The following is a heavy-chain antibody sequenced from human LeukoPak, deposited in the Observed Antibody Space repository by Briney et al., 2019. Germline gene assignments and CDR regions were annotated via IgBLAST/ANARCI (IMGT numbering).Heavy chain of an antibody. Sequence: GASVMVSCKASGYTFTSYDINWVRQATGQGLEWMGWMNPNSGNTGYAQKFQGRVTMTRNTSISTAYMELSSLRSEDTAVYYCARMTTYYYYYYGMDVWGQGTTVTVSS. CDR2: MNPNSGNT. D-gene: IGHD1-1*01. CDR3: ARMTTYYYYYYGMDV. V-gene: IGHV1-8*01. J-gene: IGHJ6*02. CDR1: GYTFTSYD.